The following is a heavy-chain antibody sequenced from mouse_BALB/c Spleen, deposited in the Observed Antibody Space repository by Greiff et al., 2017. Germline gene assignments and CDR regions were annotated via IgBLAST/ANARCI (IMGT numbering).Heavy chain of an antibody. J-gene: IGHJ1*01. Sequence: EVHLVESGGGLVKPGGSLKLSCAASGFTFSSYTMSWVRQTPEKRLEWVATISSGGSYTYYPDSVKGRFTISRDNAKNTLYLQMSSLKSEDTAMYYCTRFSHFDVWGAGTTVTVSS. CDR3: TRFSHFDV. CDR2: ISSGGSYT. CDR1: GFTFSSYT. V-gene: IGHV5-6-4*01.